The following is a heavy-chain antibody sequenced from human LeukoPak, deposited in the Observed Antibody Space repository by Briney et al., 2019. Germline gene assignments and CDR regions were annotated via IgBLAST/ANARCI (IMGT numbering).Heavy chain of an antibody. V-gene: IGHV4-59*01. CDR1: GGSISSYY. CDR2: IYYSGST. J-gene: IGHJ4*02. CDR3: ARGVYNWSRSWGSYFDY. Sequence: SETLSLTCTVSGGSISSYYWSWIRQPPGKGLEWIGYIYYSGSTNYNPSLKSRVTISVDTSKNQISLKLSSVTAADTAVCYCARGVYNWSRSWGSYFDYWGQGTLVTVSS. D-gene: IGHD1-20*01.